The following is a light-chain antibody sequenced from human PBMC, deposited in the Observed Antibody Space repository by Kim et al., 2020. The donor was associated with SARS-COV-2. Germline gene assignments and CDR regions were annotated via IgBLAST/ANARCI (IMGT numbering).Light chain of an antibody. CDR1: TSNTEINA. J-gene: IGLJ2*01. V-gene: IGLV1-44*01. CDR2: STN. Sequence: RYTTHVAGTTSNTEINALNSYQHPPETAPKPLIISTNQRPSGVPDRFSASKSGTSASLAISGLQSEDEADYYCAAWDDSLNGVVFGGGTQLTVL. CDR3: AAWDDSLNGVV.